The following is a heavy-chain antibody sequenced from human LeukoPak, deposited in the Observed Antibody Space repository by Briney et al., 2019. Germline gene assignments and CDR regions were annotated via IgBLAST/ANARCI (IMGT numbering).Heavy chain of an antibody. V-gene: IGHV3-23*01. Sequence: GGSLRLSCAASGFTFSNYAMSWVRQAPGKGLEWVSGISGGTGTPFYADSVKGRFTISRDNSKNTLYLQMSSLRAEDTAVYYCASLGYWGQGTLVTVSS. J-gene: IGHJ4*02. D-gene: IGHD7-27*01. CDR1: GFTFSNYA. CDR3: ASLGY. CDR2: ISGGTGTP.